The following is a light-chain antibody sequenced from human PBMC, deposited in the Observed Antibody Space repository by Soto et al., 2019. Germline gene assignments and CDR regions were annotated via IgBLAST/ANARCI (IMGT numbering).Light chain of an antibody. V-gene: IGKV1-39*01. J-gene: IGKJ4*01. CDR2: AAS. Sequence: DIQMTQSPSSLSASVGDRVTITCRASQSISSYLNWYQQKPGKAPKLLIYAASSLQSGVPSRFSGSGSGTDFTLTISSLQHEDFATYYCQQSYRFGGGTKVEIK. CDR3: QQSYR. CDR1: QSISSY.